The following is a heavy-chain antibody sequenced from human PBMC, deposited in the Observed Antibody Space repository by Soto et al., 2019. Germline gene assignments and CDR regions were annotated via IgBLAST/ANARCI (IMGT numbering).Heavy chain of an antibody. D-gene: IGHD6-25*01. CDR1: GGSISSYY. Sequence: SETLSLTCTVSGGSISSYYWSWIRQPPGKGLEWIGYIYYSGSTNYNPSLKSRVTISVDTSKNQFSLKLSSVTAADTAVYYCARDSSAYFDYWGQGTLVTVSS. CDR3: ARDSSAYFDY. CDR2: IYYSGST. V-gene: IGHV4-59*01. J-gene: IGHJ4*02.